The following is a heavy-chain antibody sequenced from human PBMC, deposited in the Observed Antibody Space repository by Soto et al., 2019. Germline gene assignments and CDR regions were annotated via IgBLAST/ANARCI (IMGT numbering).Heavy chain of an antibody. Sequence: GGSLRLSCAASGFTVSSNYMSWVRQAPGEKLEYVSGISTHGGSTYYANSVKGRFTISRDNSKNTLYLQMGSLRAEDMAVYYCARQFGSGTYLYFDYWGQGTLVTVSS. CDR3: ARQFGSGTYLYFDY. CDR1: GFTVSSNY. J-gene: IGHJ4*02. D-gene: IGHD3-10*01. V-gene: IGHV3-64*01. CDR2: ISTHGGST.